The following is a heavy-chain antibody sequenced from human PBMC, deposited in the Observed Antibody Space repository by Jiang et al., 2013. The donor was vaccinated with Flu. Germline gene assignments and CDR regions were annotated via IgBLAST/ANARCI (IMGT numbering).Heavy chain of an antibody. V-gene: IGHV4-4*02. CDR2: IYHSGST. D-gene: IGHD3-22*01. CDR3: ARDRRMYYYDSSGLDY. CDR1: GDSISSSNW. J-gene: IGHJ4*02. Sequence: GSGLVKPSGTLSLTCAVSGDSISSSNWWSWVRQPPGKGLEWIGEIYHSGSTNYNPSLKSRVTISVDKSKTQFSLKLSSVTAADTAVYYCARDRRMYYYDSSGLDYWGQGTLVTVSS.